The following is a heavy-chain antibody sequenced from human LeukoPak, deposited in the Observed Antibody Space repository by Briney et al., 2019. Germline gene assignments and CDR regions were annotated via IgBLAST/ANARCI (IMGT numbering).Heavy chain of an antibody. CDR3: AREERCCSSNTCYERWFDP. V-gene: IGHV1-18*01. Sequence: ASVKLSFNASGYTFTINSNSWVRQAPGQGLEWMGWISAYNGNTNYAQKLQGRVTMTTDTSTSTAYMELRSLRSDDTAVYYCAREERCCSSNTCYERWFDPWGQGTLVTVSS. CDR1: GYTFTINS. D-gene: IGHD2-2*01. CDR2: ISAYNGNT. J-gene: IGHJ5*02.